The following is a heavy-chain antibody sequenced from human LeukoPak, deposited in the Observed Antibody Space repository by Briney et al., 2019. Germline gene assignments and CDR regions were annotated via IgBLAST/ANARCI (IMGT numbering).Heavy chain of an antibody. Sequence: GASVKVSCTASGYTFTSYDINWVRQSTGQGLEWMGWMNPKSGNTGYAQKFQGRVTMTRNTSISTAYMELSSLRSEDTAVYYCARGGVTIFGVVINPLDFDYWGQGTLVTVSS. J-gene: IGHJ4*02. CDR3: ARGGVTIFGVVINPLDFDY. CDR2: MNPKSGNT. CDR1: GYTFTSYD. V-gene: IGHV1-8*01. D-gene: IGHD3-3*01.